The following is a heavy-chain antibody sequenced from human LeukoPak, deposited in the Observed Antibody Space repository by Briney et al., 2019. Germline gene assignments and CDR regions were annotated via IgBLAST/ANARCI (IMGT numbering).Heavy chain of an antibody. V-gene: IGHV1-69*04. CDR1: GGTFGSYA. Sequence: RASVKVSCKASGGTFGSYAISWVRQAPGQGLEWMGRTIPVVTKADYARRFQGRVTITADKSTDTAYIELTSLRSEDPAVYYCARSDSAYSRTWPPKGAFDIWGQGTMVTVSS. D-gene: IGHD6-13*01. J-gene: IGHJ3*02. CDR2: TIPVVTKA. CDR3: ARSDSAYSRTWPPKGAFDI.